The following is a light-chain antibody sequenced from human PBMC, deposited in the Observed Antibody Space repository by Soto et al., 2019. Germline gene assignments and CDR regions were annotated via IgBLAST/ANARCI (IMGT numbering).Light chain of an antibody. CDR1: QNINNF. CDR3: QQSYSTPRT. J-gene: IGKJ1*01. V-gene: IGKV1-39*01. Sequence: DIQMTQSPTSLYASVGDRATITCRASQNINNFLNWDQQKSGKATKIQIYIASTLESRVPTRFSSSGTGTDFTLTIISLQPDDVAYYSCQQSYSTPRTFGQGNKVDVK. CDR2: IAS.